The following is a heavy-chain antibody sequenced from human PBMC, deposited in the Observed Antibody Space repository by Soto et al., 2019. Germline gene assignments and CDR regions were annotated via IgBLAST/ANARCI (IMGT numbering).Heavy chain of an antibody. CDR2: IYYSGST. V-gene: IGHV4-59*01. CDR3: ARVNGGSCDY. Sequence: QVQLQESGPGLVKPSETLSLTCTVSGGSISSFYWSWIRQPPGKGLEWIGNIYYSGSTNYNPSLKRRVTISVDTSKNQFSLKMSSVTAADTAVYYCARVNGGSCDYWGQGTLVTVST. CDR1: GGSISSFY. D-gene: IGHD1-26*01. J-gene: IGHJ4*02.